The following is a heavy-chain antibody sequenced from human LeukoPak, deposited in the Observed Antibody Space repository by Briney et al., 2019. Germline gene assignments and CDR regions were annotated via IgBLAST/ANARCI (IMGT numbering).Heavy chain of an antibody. Sequence: ASVKVSCKTSGYSFTDYYIHWVRQAPGQGFEWLGWISPKSGGTNYAQKFQDSVSLTRDTSIDTAYMELTSLRLDDTAIYYCARGVAANGRLDPWGQGILITVSS. CDR2: ISPKSGGT. CDR3: ARGVAANGRLDP. CDR1: GYSFTDYY. J-gene: IGHJ5*02. D-gene: IGHD2-15*01. V-gene: IGHV1-2*02.